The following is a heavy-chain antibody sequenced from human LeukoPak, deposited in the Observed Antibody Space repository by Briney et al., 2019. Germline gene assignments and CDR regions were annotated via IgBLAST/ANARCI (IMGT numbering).Heavy chain of an antibody. V-gene: IGHV3-30*04. J-gene: IGHJ4*02. CDR3: TIDQLVATD. D-gene: IGHD5-12*01. CDR2: LSYDGSNK. CDR1: GFTFTTFA. Sequence: GRSLRLSCAASGFTFTTFAMHWVRQAPGKGLEWVAVLSYDGSNKYYADSVKGRFTISRDNSKNTLYLQMNSLKSEDTAVYYCTIDQLVATDWGQGTLVTVSS.